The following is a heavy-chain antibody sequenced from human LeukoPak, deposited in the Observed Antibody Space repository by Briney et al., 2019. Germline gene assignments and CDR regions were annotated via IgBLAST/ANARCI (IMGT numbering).Heavy chain of an antibody. CDR2: IYYSGST. J-gene: IGHJ4*02. Sequence: PSETLSLTCTVSGGSINSGDYYWRWIRQPPGKGLEWIGYIYYSGSTSYHPSLKSRFTISVDKSMNQFSMNLSSGTAAVTAGYYCARASRHPSLAAAGGGYWGQGTLVTVSS. CDR1: GGSINSGDYY. CDR3: ARASRHPSLAAAGGGY. D-gene: IGHD6-13*01. V-gene: IGHV4-30-4*02.